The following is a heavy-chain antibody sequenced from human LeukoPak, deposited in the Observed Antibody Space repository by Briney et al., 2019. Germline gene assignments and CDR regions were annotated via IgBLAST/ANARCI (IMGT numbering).Heavy chain of an antibody. Sequence: VKVSCKASGGTFSSYAISWVRQAPGQGLEWMGRIIPILGIANYAQKFQGRVTITADKSTSTAYMELSSLRSEDTAVYYYARVGRDYCSGGSCPNDYWGQGTLVTVSS. CDR3: ARVGRDYCSGGSCPNDY. V-gene: IGHV1-69*04. J-gene: IGHJ4*02. CDR1: GGTFSSYA. D-gene: IGHD2-15*01. CDR2: IIPILGIA.